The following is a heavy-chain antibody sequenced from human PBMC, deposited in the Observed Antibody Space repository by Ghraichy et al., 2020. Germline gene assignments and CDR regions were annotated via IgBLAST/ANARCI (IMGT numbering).Heavy chain of an antibody. J-gene: IGHJ5*02. CDR2: ISSSSSTI. Sequence: GESLRLSCAASGFTFSSYSMNWVRQAPGKGLEWVSYISSSSSTIYYSDSVKGRFTISRDNAKNSLYLQMNSLRAEDTAVYYCARLVAWSDNWFDPWGQGTLVTVSS. V-gene: IGHV3-48*01. CDR3: ARLVAWSDNWFDP. D-gene: IGHD2-21*01. CDR1: GFTFSSYS.